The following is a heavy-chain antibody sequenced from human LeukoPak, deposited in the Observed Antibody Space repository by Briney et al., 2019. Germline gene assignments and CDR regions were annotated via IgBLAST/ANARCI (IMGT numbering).Heavy chain of an antibody. CDR1: SGAISTSHW. J-gene: IGHJ4*02. D-gene: IGHD1-1*01. Sequence: SETLSLTCTVSSGAISTSHWLSWVRQPPGKGLEWIGEIYGSGDTNYNPSLKSRVTMSVDKTRIHLSLKLHSVTAADKAVYYCATKLSPDPHYFDYWGQGILVTVSS. V-gene: IGHV4-4*02. CDR3: ATKLSPDPHYFDY. CDR2: IYGSGDT.